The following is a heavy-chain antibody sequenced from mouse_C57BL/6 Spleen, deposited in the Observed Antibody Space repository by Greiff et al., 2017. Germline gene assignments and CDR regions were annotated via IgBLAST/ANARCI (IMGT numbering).Heavy chain of an antibody. Sequence: QVQLQQSGPELVKPGASVKISCKASGYAFSSSWMNWVKQRPGKGLEWIGRIYPGDGDTNYNGKFKGKATLTADKSSSTAYMQLSSLTSEDSAVYFCARLPITTVVATNWYFDVWGTGTTVTVSS. V-gene: IGHV1-82*01. CDR3: ARLPITTVVATNWYFDV. D-gene: IGHD1-1*01. CDR2: IYPGDGDT. CDR1: GYAFSSSW. J-gene: IGHJ1*03.